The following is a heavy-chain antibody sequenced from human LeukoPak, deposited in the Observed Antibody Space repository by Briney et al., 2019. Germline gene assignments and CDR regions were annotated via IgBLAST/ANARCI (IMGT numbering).Heavy chain of an antibody. J-gene: IGHJ4*02. V-gene: IGHV3-30*18. CDR1: GFTFSSYG. D-gene: IGHD3-10*01. CDR2: ISYDGSNK. CDR3: AKDAYYYGSGSYYFDY. Sequence: PGGSLRLSCAASGFTFSSYGMHWVRQAPGKGLEWVAVISYDGSNKYYADSVKGRFTISRDNSKNTLYLQMDSLRAEDTAVYYCAKDAYYYGSGSYYFDYWGQGTLVTVSS.